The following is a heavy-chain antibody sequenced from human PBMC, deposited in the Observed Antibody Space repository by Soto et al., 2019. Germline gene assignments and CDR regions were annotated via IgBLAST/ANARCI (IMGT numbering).Heavy chain of an antibody. CDR2: ISGSGGRT. Sequence: PGGSLRLSCVASGFSFSRYAMSWVRQAPGKGLEWVSAISGSGGRTYNTDSVKGRFSISRDNSKNTLFLQMNSLTVEDTAVYYCAKDEDIVVVPSALDYWGQGTLVTVSS. D-gene: IGHD2-2*01. J-gene: IGHJ4*02. CDR3: AKDEDIVVVPSALDY. CDR1: GFSFSRYA. V-gene: IGHV3-23*01.